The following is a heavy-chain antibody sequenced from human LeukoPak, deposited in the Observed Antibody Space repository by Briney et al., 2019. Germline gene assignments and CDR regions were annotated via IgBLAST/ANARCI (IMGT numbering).Heavy chain of an antibody. V-gene: IGHV4-59*01. CDR2: IYYSGST. Sequence: SETLSLTCTVSGGSISSYYWSWIRQPPGKGLEWIGYIYYSGSTNYNPSLKRRVTISVDTSKNQFSLKLSSVTAADTAVYYCAREDIAAAVDYWGRGTLVIVSS. J-gene: IGHJ4*02. CDR1: GGSISSYY. D-gene: IGHD6-13*01. CDR3: AREDIAAAVDY.